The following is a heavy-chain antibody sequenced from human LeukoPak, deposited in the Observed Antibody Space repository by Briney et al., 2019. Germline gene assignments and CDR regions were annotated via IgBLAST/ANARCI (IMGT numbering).Heavy chain of an antibody. V-gene: IGHV3-48*03. Sequence: GGSLRLSCAASGFTFSTYEMNWVRQAPGKGLEWVSYISSSGSTIYYADSVKGRFTISRDNAKNSLFLLMNSLRAEDTAVYYCARDLSGCRYYSGMDVWGQGTTVTVSS. CDR3: ARDLSGCRYYSGMDV. CDR2: ISSSGSTI. J-gene: IGHJ6*02. CDR1: GFTFSTYE. D-gene: IGHD1-26*01.